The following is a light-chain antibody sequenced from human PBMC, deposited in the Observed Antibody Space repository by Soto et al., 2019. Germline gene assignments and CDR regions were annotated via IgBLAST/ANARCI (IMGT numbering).Light chain of an antibody. CDR3: MQAQQTPWT. CDR1: QSLLHSNGDNY. CDR2: LGS. J-gene: IGKJ1*01. Sequence: DIVMTQSPLSLPVTPGEPASISCRSSQSLLHSNGDNYLEWYLQKPGQSPQLLIYLGSNRASGVPEGFSGSRSGTDFTMKISGVEAEDVGVYYCMQAQQTPWTFGQGTKREFQ. V-gene: IGKV2-28*01.